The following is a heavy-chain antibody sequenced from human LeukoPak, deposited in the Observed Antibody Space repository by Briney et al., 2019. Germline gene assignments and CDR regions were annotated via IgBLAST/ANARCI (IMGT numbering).Heavy chain of an antibody. D-gene: IGHD1-26*01. CDR1: GYTFTSYG. CDR3: ARVRLGRYWFDP. CDR2: ISAYNGNI. J-gene: IGHJ5*02. Sequence: ASVKVSCKASGYTFTSYGISWVRQAPGQGLEWMGWISAYNGNINYAQKLQGRVTMTTDTSTSTAYMELRSLRSDDTAVYYCARVRLGRYWFDPWGQGTLVTVSS. V-gene: IGHV1-18*01.